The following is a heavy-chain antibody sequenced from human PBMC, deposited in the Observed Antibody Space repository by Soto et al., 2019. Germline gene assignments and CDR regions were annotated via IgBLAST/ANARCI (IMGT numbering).Heavy chain of an antibody. Sequence: GGSLRLSCAASGFTFSSYVMSWVRQAPGKGLEWVSAISGSGGSTYYADSVKGRFTISRDNSKNTLYLQMNSLRAEDTAVYYCAKQNYDILTGYRYYYYYGMDVWGQGTTVTVSS. CDR2: ISGSGGST. J-gene: IGHJ6*02. V-gene: IGHV3-23*01. CDR3: AKQNYDILTGYRYYYYYGMDV. CDR1: GFTFSSYV. D-gene: IGHD3-9*01.